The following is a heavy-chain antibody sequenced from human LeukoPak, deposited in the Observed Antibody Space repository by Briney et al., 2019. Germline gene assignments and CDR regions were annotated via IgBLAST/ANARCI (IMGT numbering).Heavy chain of an antibody. CDR1: GYTLTELS. CDR3: ATDRDTMVRGVAESY. D-gene: IGHD3-10*01. Sequence: VASVKVSCKVSGYTLTELSIHWVRQAPGKGLEWMGGFDPEDGETIYAQKFQGRVTMTEDTSTDTAYMELSSLRSEDTAVYYCATDRDTMVRGVAESYWGQGTLVTVSS. J-gene: IGHJ4*02. CDR2: FDPEDGET. V-gene: IGHV1-24*01.